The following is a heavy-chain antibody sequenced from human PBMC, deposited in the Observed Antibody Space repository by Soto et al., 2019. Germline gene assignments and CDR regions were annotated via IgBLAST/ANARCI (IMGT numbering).Heavy chain of an antibody. V-gene: IGHV4-4*02. Sequence: QVHLQESGPGLVKPSGTLSLICAVSGGSISSSNWWTWARQPPGKGLEWIGEIYHSGSANYSPSLKSRVTMSVDKSKNQFSLKLDFVTAADTAVYYCARDLAHTGSYISWGQGTLVTVSS. J-gene: IGHJ5*02. CDR1: GGSISSSNW. CDR2: IYHSGSA. D-gene: IGHD1-26*01. CDR3: ARDLAHTGSYIS.